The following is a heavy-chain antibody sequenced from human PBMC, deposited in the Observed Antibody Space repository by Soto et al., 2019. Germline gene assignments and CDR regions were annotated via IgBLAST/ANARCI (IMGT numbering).Heavy chain of an antibody. CDR1: GGTFSSYA. CDR3: ARFAPVWPGIAPRNYFDY. D-gene: IGHD6-13*01. J-gene: IGHJ4*02. V-gene: IGHV1-69*13. Sequence: GASVKVSCKASGGTFSSYAISWVRQAPGQGLEWMGGIIPIFGTANYAQKFQGRVTITADESTSTAYMELSSLRSEDTAVYYCARFAPVWPGIAPRNYFDYWGQGTLVTVSS. CDR2: IIPIFGTA.